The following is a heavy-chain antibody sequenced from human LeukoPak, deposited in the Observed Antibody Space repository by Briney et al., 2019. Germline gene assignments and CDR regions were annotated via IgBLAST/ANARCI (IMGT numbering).Heavy chain of an antibody. V-gene: IGHV3-74*01. J-gene: IGHJ4*02. CDR3: ARDVDSRGYDS. CDR1: GFTFSSHW. D-gene: IGHD3-22*01. CDR2: VNRDGSST. Sequence: PGGSLRLSCAASGFTFSSHWMHWVRQAPGKGLVWVSRVNRDGSSTSYADSVKGRFTISRDNAQNTLSLQMNSLRAEDTAVYYCARDVDSRGYDSWGQGTLVTVSS.